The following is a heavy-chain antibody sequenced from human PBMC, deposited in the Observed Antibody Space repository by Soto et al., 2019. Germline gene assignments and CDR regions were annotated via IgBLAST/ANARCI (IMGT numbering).Heavy chain of an antibody. D-gene: IGHD3-10*01. J-gene: IGHJ6*02. CDR3: ARVTSYDPSRANYYGMDV. V-gene: IGHV4-34*01. CDR1: GGSFSGYY. Sequence: SETLSLTCAVYGGSFSGYYWSWIRQPPGKGLEWIGEINHSGSTNYNPSLKSRVTISVDTSKNQFSLKLSSVTAADTAVYYCARVTSYDPSRANYYGMDVWGQGTTVTVSS. CDR2: INHSGST.